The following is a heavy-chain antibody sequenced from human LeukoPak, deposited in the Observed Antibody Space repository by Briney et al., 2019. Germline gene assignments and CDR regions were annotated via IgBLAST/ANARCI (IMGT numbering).Heavy chain of an antibody. CDR1: GFTFSNYW. J-gene: IGHJ2*01. CDR2: INSDGSST. Sequence: PGGSLRLSCAASGFTFSNYWMHWVRQAPGKGLVWVSRINSDGSSTSYADSVKGRFTISRDNAKNTLYLQMNSLRAEDTAVYYCARAPRVVVVAATDWYFDLWGRGTLVTVSS. V-gene: IGHV3-74*01. CDR3: ARAPRVVVVAATDWYFDL. D-gene: IGHD2-15*01.